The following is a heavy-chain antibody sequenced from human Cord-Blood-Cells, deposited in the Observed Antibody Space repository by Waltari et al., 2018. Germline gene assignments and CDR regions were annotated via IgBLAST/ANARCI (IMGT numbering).Heavy chain of an antibody. J-gene: IGHJ2*01. Sequence: QVQLQESGPGLVKPSQTLSLTCTVSGGSISSGGYYWSWIRQHPGKGLEWIGYIYYSGSTYYNPSLKGRVTISLETSKNQFSLKLSSVTAADTAVYYCARELTGDGGPYWYFDLWGRGTLVTVSS. D-gene: IGHD7-27*01. CDR1: GGSISSGGYY. V-gene: IGHV4-31*03. CDR2: IYYSGST. CDR3: ARELTGDGGPYWYFDL.